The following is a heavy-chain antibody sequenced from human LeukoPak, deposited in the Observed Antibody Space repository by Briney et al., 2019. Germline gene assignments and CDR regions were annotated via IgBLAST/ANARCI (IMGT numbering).Heavy chain of an antibody. J-gene: IGHJ5*02. Sequence: PSETLSLTCAVSGGSISSSNWWSWVRQPPGKGLEWIGSIYDSGSTYYNPSLKSRVTISVDTSKNQFSLKLNSVTAADRAVYYCARHYGPWGQGTLVTVSS. CDR1: GGSISSSNW. CDR3: ARHYGP. V-gene: IGHV4-39*01. D-gene: IGHD3-10*01. CDR2: IYDSGST.